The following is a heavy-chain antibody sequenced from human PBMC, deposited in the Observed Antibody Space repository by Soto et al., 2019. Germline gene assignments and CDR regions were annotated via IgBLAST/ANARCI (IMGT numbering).Heavy chain of an antibody. D-gene: IGHD3-10*01. V-gene: IGHV4-34*01. CDR1: GGSFSGYY. Sequence: SETLSLTCAVYGGSFSGYYWSWIRQPPGKGLEWIGEINHSGSTNYNPSLKSRVTISVDTSKNQFSLKLSSVTAADTAVYYCARVHGSGSPLIHYYYYYMDVWGKGTTVTVSS. J-gene: IGHJ6*03. CDR2: INHSGST. CDR3: ARVHGSGSPLIHYYYYYMDV.